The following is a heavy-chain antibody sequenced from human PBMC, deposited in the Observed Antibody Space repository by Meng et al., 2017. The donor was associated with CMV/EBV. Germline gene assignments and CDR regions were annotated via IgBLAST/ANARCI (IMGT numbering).Heavy chain of an antibody. Sequence: QVQLVQSGAEVKKPGSSVKVSCKDSGGTFSSYAISWVRPAPGQGLEWMGGIIPIFGTANYAQKFQGRVTITADKSTSTAYMELSSLRSEDTAVYYCASAPTYNYSSLLCSFGYWGQGTLVTVSS. CDR3: ASAPTYNYSSLLCSFGY. CDR2: IIPIFGTA. V-gene: IGHV1-69*06. D-gene: IGHD5-24*01. J-gene: IGHJ4*02. CDR1: GGTFSSYA.